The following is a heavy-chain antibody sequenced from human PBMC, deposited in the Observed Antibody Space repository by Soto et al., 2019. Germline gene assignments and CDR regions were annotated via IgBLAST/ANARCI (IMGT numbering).Heavy chain of an antibody. CDR1: GYTFTSYG. V-gene: IGHV1-18*04. Sequence: ASVKVSCKASGYTFTSYGISWVRQAPGQGLEWMGWISAYNGNTNYAQKLQGRVTMTTDTSTSTAYMELRSLRSDDTAVYYCASVDKWLVPTYYYYYGMDVWGQGTTVTVTS. D-gene: IGHD6-19*01. CDR3: ASVDKWLVPTYYYYYGMDV. CDR2: ISAYNGNT. J-gene: IGHJ6*02.